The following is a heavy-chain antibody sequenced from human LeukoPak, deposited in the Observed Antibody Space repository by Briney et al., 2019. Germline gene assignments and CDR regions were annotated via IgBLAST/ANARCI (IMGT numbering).Heavy chain of an antibody. V-gene: IGHV4-59*08. CDR1: GGSISSYY. D-gene: IGHD6-25*01. CDR2: IYYSGST. CDR3: ARWEGSSSGSGAFDM. J-gene: IGHJ3*02. Sequence: SETLSLTCTVSGGSISSYYWSWIRQPRGKGLEWIGYIYYSGSTNYNPSLKSRVTISVDTSKNQFSLKLTSVTAADTAVDYCARWEGSSSGSGAFDMWGQGTMVTVS.